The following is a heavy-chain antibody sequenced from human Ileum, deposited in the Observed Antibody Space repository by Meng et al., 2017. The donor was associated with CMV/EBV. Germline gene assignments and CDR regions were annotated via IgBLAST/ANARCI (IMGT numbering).Heavy chain of an antibody. J-gene: IGHJ4*02. CDR1: GGPISNYA. D-gene: IGHD3-10*01. CDR2: IYTSGTT. V-gene: IGHV4-4*07. Sequence: VWLQESGPGLVKTSETLSLTCYVSGGPISNYAWSWIRQPAGKGLEWIAHIYTSGTTNYNPSLKSRVTMSVDTSRNQFSLKLTSVTAADTAVYYCARNYGSGNWNFFHYWGQGTLVTVSS. CDR3: ARNYGSGNWNFFHY.